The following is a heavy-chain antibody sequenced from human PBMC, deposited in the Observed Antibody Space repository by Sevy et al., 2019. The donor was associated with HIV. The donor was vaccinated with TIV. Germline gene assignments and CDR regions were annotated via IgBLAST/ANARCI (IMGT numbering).Heavy chain of an antibody. J-gene: IGHJ4*02. V-gene: IGHV3-74*01. Sequence: GGSLRLSCAASGFNFNIYWMHWVRQAPGKGLVWVSLINMDGTSTSYADSVKGRFTISRDNAQNTLFLQMNSLSAEDTAVYYCANFDCGGDCNGWVQGTLVTVSS. D-gene: IGHD2-21*02. CDR1: GFNFNIYW. CDR3: ANFDCGGDCNG. CDR2: INMDGTST.